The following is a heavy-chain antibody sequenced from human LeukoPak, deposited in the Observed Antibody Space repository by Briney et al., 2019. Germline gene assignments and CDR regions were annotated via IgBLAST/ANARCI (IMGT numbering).Heavy chain of an antibody. CDR2: ISYDGSNK. CDR1: GFTFSSYG. J-gene: IGHJ4*02. CDR3: AKDRLKRVAAGPLAPDY. V-gene: IGHV3-30*18. D-gene: IGHD6-13*01. Sequence: GGSLRLSCAASGFTFSSYGMHWVRQAPGKGLEWVAVISYDGSNKYYADSVKGRFTISRDNSKNTLYLQMNSLRAEDTAVYYCAKDRLKRVAAGPLAPDYWGQGTLVTVSS.